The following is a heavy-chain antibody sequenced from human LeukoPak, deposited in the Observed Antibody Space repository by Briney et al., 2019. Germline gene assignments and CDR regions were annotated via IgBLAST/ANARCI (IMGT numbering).Heavy chain of an antibody. CDR3: ASGYSSGWYANWFDP. D-gene: IGHD6-19*01. J-gene: IGHJ5*02. V-gene: IGHV1-69*05. CDR1: GGTFSSYA. Sequence: ASVKVSCKASGGTFSSYAISWVRQAPGRGLEWMGGIIPIFGTANYAQKFQGRVTITTDESTSTAYMELSSLRSEDTAVYYCASGYSSGWYANWFDPWGQGTLVTVSS. CDR2: IIPIFGTA.